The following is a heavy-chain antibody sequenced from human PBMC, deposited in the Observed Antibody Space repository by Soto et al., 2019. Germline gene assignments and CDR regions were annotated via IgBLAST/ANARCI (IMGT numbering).Heavy chain of an antibody. CDR1: GFSISSYW. CDR3: ARSIVSGLMFPPGLDV. D-gene: IGHD2-21*01. J-gene: IGHJ6*02. Sequence: PGESLKISCKGSGFSISSYWLGWVRQMPGKGLEWMGIICPGDPDVRYNQSFQGQGTISADTSINTTYLQWTSLKASDPSMYYCARSIVSGLMFPPGLDVWGQGTTVPVSS. CDR2: ICPGDPDV. V-gene: IGHV5-51*01.